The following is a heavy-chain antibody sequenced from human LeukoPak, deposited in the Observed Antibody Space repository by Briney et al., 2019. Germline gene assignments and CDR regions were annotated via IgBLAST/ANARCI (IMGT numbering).Heavy chain of an antibody. J-gene: IGHJ4*02. CDR3: ARAPGGYYFDY. Sequence: PSETLSLTCTVSSGSVSSYYWSWIRQPPGKGLEWIGYIFYSGSTNYNPSLESRVTISLDTSKNQFSLKLSSVTAADTAVYYCARAPGGYYFDYWGQGTLVTVSS. CDR2: IFYSGST. D-gene: IGHD2-8*02. CDR1: SGSVSSYY. V-gene: IGHV4-59*02.